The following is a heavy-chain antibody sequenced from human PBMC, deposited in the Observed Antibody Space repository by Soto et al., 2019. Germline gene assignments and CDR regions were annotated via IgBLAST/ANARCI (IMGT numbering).Heavy chain of an antibody. J-gene: IGHJ4*02. CDR3: ARESYSYGIKLDY. V-gene: IGHV3-30-3*01. D-gene: IGHD5-18*01. CDR2: ISYDGSNK. Sequence: GGSLRLSCAASGFTFSSYAMHWVRQAPGKGLEWVAVISYDGSNKYYADSVKGRFTISRDNSKNTLYLQMNSLRAEDTAVYYCARESYSYGIKLDYWGQGTLVTVSS. CDR1: GFTFSSYA.